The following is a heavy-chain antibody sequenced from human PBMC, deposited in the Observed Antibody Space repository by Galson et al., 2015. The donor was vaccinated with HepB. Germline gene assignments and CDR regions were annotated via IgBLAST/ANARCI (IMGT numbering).Heavy chain of an antibody. CDR3: ARDGVVVPAATWGYYFDY. Sequence: SVKVSCKASGYTFTSYAMHWVRQAPGQRLEWMGWINAGNGNTKYSQKFQGRVTITRDTSASTAYMELSSLRSEDTAVYYCARDGVVVPAATWGYYFDYWGQGTLVTVSS. D-gene: IGHD2-2*01. CDR1: GYTFTSYA. J-gene: IGHJ4*02. V-gene: IGHV1-3*01. CDR2: INAGNGNT.